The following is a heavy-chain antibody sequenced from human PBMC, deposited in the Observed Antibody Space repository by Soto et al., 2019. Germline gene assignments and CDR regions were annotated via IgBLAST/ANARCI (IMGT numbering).Heavy chain of an antibody. CDR2: LYWDEDK. Sequence: QITLKESGPTLVKPTQPLTLTCTFSGFSLSTSGVGVAWIRQPPGTALGWLALLYWDEDKRDRPPPDSRLDITKHPSKIHDGFTRTNLDSADTATYSCAYLPGSAGNCYRLSFSGRAVWGQGTTVTVSS. CDR3: AYLPGSAGNCYRLSFSGRAV. V-gene: IGHV2-5*02. J-gene: IGHJ6*02. CDR1: GFSLSTSGVG. D-gene: IGHD2-15*01.